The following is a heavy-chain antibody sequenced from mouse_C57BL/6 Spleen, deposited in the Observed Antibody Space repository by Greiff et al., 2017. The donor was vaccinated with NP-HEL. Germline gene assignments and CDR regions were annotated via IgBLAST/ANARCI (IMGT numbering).Heavy chain of an antibody. Sequence: DVQLQESGEGLVKPGGSLKLSCAASGFTFSSYAMSWVRQTPEKRLEWVAYISSGGDYIYYADTVKGRFTISRDNARNTLYLQMSSLKSEDTAMYYCTRNSNYGHLFDYWGQGTTLTVSS. J-gene: IGHJ2*01. CDR1: GFTFSSYA. CDR3: TRNSNYGHLFDY. V-gene: IGHV5-9-1*02. D-gene: IGHD2-5*01. CDR2: ISSGGDYI.